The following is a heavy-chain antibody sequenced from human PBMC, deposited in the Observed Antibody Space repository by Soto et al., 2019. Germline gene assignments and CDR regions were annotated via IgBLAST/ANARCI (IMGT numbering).Heavy chain of an antibody. CDR2: ISYDGSNK. CDR3: ARKYFYDSSGYYSTAFDL. Sequence: QVQLVESGGGVVQPGRSLRLSCAASGFTFNSYAMHWVRQAPGKGLEWVALISYDGSNKYYANSVKGRFTIARDTSKNTLYLQMNSLRDEDTAVFYCARKYFYDSSGYYSTAFDLWGRGTLVTVSS. D-gene: IGHD3-22*01. CDR1: GFTFNSYA. J-gene: IGHJ2*01. V-gene: IGHV3-30-3*01.